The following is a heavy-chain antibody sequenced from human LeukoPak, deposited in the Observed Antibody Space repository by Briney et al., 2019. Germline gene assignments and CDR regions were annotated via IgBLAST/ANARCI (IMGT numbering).Heavy chain of an antibody. Sequence: PSETLSLTCTVSGGSISSYYWSWIRQPPGKGLEWIGYIYYSGSTNYNPSLKSRVTISVDTSKNQFSLELSSVTAADTAVYYCARGFIGPDYDFWSGPNWFDPWGQGTLVTVSS. D-gene: IGHD3-3*01. CDR2: IYYSGST. J-gene: IGHJ5*02. V-gene: IGHV4-59*01. CDR1: GGSISSYY. CDR3: ARGFIGPDYDFWSGPNWFDP.